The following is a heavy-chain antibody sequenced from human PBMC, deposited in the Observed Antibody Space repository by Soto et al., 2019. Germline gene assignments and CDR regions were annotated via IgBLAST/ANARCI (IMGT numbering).Heavy chain of an antibody. D-gene: IGHD6-13*01. V-gene: IGHV3-23*01. CDR1: GFTFNTYA. CDR3: AKGSALAATGGWDWFDS. J-gene: IGHJ5*01. CDR2: ISGSGSNT. Sequence: EVHVLESGGGLVQPGGSLRLSCAASGFTFNTYALSWVRQAPGKGLEWVSGISGSGSNTFYGHAVKGRFTISRDNSKDTLYLQMNRRRVEDTAVYYCAKGSALAATGGWDWFDSWGQGTLVTVSS.